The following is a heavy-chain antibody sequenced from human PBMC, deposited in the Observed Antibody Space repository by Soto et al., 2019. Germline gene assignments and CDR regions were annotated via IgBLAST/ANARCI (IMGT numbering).Heavy chain of an antibody. D-gene: IGHD5-12*01. V-gene: IGHV4-30-4*01. J-gene: IGHJ4*02. Sequence: SETLSLTCSVSGGTINSGDYLWSWIRQPPGKGLEWIGSIFYTGRTYYSPSLKSRASMSMDTSKNLFSLMLRSLTAADTAVYFCARVKATLYRHYYFDYWGQGTPVTVSS. CDR3: ARVKATLYRHYYFDY. CDR1: GGTINSGDYL. CDR2: IFYTGRT.